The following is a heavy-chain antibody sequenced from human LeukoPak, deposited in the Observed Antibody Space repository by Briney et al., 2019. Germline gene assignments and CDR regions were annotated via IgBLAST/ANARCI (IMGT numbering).Heavy chain of an antibody. CDR1: GFMFSVYG. CDR3: ARASGPFDY. V-gene: IGHV3-33*01. CDR2: IWNDGSNK. Sequence: GGSLRLSCVASGFMFSVYGMHWVRQAPGKGLEWVAVIWNDGSNKYYADSVKGRFTISRDNSKNTLYLQMTSLRAEDTAVYSCARASGPFDYWGQGTLVTVSS. J-gene: IGHJ4*02. D-gene: IGHD3-10*01.